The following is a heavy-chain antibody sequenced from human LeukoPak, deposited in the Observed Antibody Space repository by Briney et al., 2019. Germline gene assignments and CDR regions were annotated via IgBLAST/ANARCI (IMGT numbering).Heavy chain of an antibody. J-gene: IGHJ4*02. CDR1: GYSISSGYY. V-gene: IGHV4-38-2*02. CDR2: IYHSGST. Sequence: SETLSLTCTVSGYSISSGYYWGWIRQPPGKGLEWIGSIYHSGSTYYNPSLKSRVTISVDTSKNQFSLKLSSVTAADTAVYYCARVKYSSPDYWGQGTLVTVSS. D-gene: IGHD5-18*01. CDR3: ARVKYSSPDY.